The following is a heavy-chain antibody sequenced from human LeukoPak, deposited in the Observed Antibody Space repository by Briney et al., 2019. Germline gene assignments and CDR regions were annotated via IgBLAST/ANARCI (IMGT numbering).Heavy chain of an antibody. CDR2: IYYSGST. Sequence: PSETLSLTCTVSGGSISSHYWSWIRQPPGKGLEWIGYIYYSGSTNYNPSLKSRVTISVDTSKNQFSLKLSSVTAADTAVYYCARVPYGGNLPFDYWGQGTLVTLSS. CDR3: ARVPYGGNLPFDY. J-gene: IGHJ4*02. CDR1: GGSISSHY. V-gene: IGHV4-59*11. D-gene: IGHD4-23*01.